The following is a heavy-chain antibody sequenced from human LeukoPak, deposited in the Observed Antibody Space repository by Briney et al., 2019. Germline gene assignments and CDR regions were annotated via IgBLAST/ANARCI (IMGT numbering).Heavy chain of an antibody. V-gene: IGHV1-8*01. D-gene: IGHD6-13*01. CDR2: MNPNSGNT. CDR1: GYTFTSYD. J-gene: IGHJ6*03. Sequence: GASVKVSCKASGYTFTSYDINWVRQATGQGLEWMGWMNPNSGNTGYAQKFQGRVTMTRNTSISTAYMELSSLRSEDTAVYYCARVPSSSWYFYYYYYYMDVWGKGTTVTVSS. CDR3: ARVPSSSWYFYYYYYYMDV.